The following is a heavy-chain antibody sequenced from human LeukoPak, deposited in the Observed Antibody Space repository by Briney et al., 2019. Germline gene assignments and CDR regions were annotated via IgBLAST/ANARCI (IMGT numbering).Heavy chain of an antibody. CDR1: GFTFSSYE. J-gene: IGHJ4*02. CDR2: ISSTSAYI. CDR3: ARDSSGYSNDY. Sequence: PGGSLRLSCAASGFTFSSYEMNWVRQAPGKGLEWVSSISSTSAYIFYTDSLKGRFTISRDNAKNSLYLQMNSLRAEDTAVYYCARDSSGYSNDYWGQGTLVTVPS. D-gene: IGHD3-22*01. V-gene: IGHV3-21*01.